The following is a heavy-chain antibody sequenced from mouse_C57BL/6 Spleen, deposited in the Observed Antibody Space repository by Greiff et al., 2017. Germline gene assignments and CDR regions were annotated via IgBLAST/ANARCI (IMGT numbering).Heavy chain of an antibody. CDR2: INPGSGGT. V-gene: IGHV1-54*01. J-gene: IGHJ3*01. CDR3: ARSGIRREFAY. D-gene: IGHD1-1*01. Sequence: QVQLKQSGAELVRPGTSVKVSCKASGYAFTNYLIEWVKQRPGQGLEWIGGINPGSGGTNYNEKFKGKATLTADKSSSTAYMQLSSLTSGDSAVYFCARSGIRREFAYWGQGTLVTVSA. CDR1: GYAFTNYL.